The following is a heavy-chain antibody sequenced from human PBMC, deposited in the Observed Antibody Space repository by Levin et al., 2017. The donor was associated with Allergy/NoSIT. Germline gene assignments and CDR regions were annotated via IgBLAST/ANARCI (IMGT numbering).Heavy chain of an antibody. CDR3: ARETFSGSSGPLDY. CDR1: GFTFSSYA. CDR2: ISYDDGSQR. V-gene: IGHV3-30-3*01. D-gene: IGHD3-22*01. J-gene: IGHJ4*02. Sequence: GESLKISCAASGFTFSSYAINWVRQAPGKGLEWVAVISYDDGSQRYYADSVKGRFTISGDNSRNTLYLQMNSLRADDTAVYYCARETFSGSSGPLDYWGQGTLVTVSS.